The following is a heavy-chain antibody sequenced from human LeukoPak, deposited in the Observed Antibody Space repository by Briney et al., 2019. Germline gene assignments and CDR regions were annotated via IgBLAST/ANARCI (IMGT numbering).Heavy chain of an antibody. D-gene: IGHD3-22*01. J-gene: IGHJ4*02. Sequence: GGSLRLSCAASGFTFRSYAMNWVRQAPGKGLEWVSGISGSGGNTYYADSVKGRFTISRDNSKSTLYLQMNSLRAEDTAVYYCTKINAYHYDSSGYYFDYWGQGTLVTVSS. CDR3: TKINAYHYDSSGYYFDY. CDR1: GFTFRSYA. V-gene: IGHV3-23*01. CDR2: ISGSGGNT.